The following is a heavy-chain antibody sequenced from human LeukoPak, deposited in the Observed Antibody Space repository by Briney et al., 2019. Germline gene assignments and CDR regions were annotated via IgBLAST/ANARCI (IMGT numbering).Heavy chain of an antibody. D-gene: IGHD1-26*01. CDR2: INHSGST. J-gene: IGHJ3*02. Sequence: SETLSLTCAVYGGSFSGYYWSWIRQPPGKGLEWIGEINHSGSTNYNPSLKSRVTISVDTSKNQFSLKLSSVTAADTAVYYCARSSGSYSPFGAFDIWGQGTMVTVSS. CDR3: ARSSGSYSPFGAFDI. CDR1: GGSFSGYY. V-gene: IGHV4-34*01.